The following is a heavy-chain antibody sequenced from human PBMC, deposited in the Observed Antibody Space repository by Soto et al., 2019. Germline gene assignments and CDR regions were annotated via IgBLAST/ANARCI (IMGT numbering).Heavy chain of an antibody. V-gene: IGHV4-38-2*01. CDR2: IYHSGST. CDR3: ANTSYYDSSGYSDY. CDR1: GYSISSGYY. Sequence: SETLSLTCAVSGYSISSGYYWGWLRRPPGKGLEWVGSIYHSGSTYYNQSLKSRVTISVDTSKNQFSLKLSSVTASDTAVYYCANTSYYDSSGYSDYWGQLPLVTVYS. D-gene: IGHD3-22*01. J-gene: IGHJ4*02.